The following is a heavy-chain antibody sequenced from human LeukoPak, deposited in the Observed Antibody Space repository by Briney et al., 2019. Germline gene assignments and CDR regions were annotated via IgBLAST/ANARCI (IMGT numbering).Heavy chain of an antibody. CDR1: GFTFSTYP. CDR3: ARGRSAWYEDY. D-gene: IGHD6-19*01. J-gene: IGHJ4*02. V-gene: IGHV3-30*04. Sequence: GGSLRLSCVASGFTFSTYPMHWVRRAPGKGLEWVAVISYDGSNKYYADSVKGRFTISRDNSKNTLYLQMNSLRAEDTAVYYCARGRSAWYEDYWGQGTLVTVSS. CDR2: ISYDGSNK.